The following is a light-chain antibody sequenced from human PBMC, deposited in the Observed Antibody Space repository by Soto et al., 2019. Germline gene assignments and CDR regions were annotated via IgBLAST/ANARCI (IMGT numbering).Light chain of an antibody. Sequence: QAAPTQPRSVSGAPGQLVALSCPGTRIDIGGYNYVSWYQQHPGRAPKLVIYHVSKRPSGVPDRFSGSKSGNTASLTISGLQAEDEADYYCSSFAGGPYVFGTGTKVTVL. CDR1: RIDIGGYNY. CDR2: HVS. J-gene: IGLJ1*01. V-gene: IGLV2-11*01. CDR3: SSFAGGPYV.